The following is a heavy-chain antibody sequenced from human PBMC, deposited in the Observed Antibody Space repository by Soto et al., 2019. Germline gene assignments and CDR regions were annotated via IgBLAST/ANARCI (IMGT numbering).Heavy chain of an antibody. D-gene: IGHD3-10*01. Sequence: ASVKVSCKASGYTFINYGISWVRQAPGQGLEXMGXXSXXNXXXXXAXXXQGRVTITADESTSTAYMELSSLRSEETAVYYCARVSPLFGRYFDLWGRGTLVTVSS. V-gene: IGHV1-18*01. CDR3: ARVSPLFGRYFDL. CDR1: GYTFINYG. J-gene: IGHJ2*01. CDR2: XSXXNXXX.